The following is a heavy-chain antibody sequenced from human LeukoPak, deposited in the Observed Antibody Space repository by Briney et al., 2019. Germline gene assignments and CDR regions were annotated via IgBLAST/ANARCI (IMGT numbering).Heavy chain of an antibody. D-gene: IGHD3-9*01. CDR2: INPSGGST. Sequence: EASVKVSCKASGYTFTSYYMHWVRQAPGQGLEWMGIINPSGGSTSYAQKFQGRVTMTRDMSTSTVYMELSSLRSEDTAVYYCARDDILGAFDIWGQGTMVTVSS. CDR3: ARDDILGAFDI. CDR1: GYTFTSYY. V-gene: IGHV1-46*01. J-gene: IGHJ3*02.